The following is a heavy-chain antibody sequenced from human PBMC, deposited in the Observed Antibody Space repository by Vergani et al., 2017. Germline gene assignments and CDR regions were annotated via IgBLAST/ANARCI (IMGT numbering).Heavy chain of an antibody. V-gene: IGHV3-9*01. Sequence: EVQLVESGGGLVPPGRSLRLSCAASGFSFGDYAMTWVRQAPGKGLEWVSGISWNSDNIAYADSVKGRFTISRDNAKNSLYLQMNSLRAEDTALYYCAKTNTLYSSSQGTFDYWGQGTLVTVSS. D-gene: IGHD6-13*01. CDR1: GFSFGDYA. CDR2: ISWNSDNI. CDR3: AKTNTLYSSSQGTFDY. J-gene: IGHJ4*02.